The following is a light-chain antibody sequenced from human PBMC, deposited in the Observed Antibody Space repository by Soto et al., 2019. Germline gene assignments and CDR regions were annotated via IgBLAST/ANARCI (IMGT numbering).Light chain of an antibody. CDR2: GAS. CDR1: RSVRSN. J-gene: IGKJ1*01. V-gene: IGKV3-11*01. CDR3: QQRRNWPRT. Sequence: EIVLTQSPGTLSLSPGDRATLSCRATRSVRSNLAWYQQKPGQAPRLLIYGASTRATGIPATFSGSGSGTEFTLTISSLEPEDFAVYYCQQRRNWPRTFGQGTKVDI.